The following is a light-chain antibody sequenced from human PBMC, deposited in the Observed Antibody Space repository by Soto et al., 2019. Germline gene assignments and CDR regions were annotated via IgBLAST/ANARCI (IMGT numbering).Light chain of an antibody. Sequence: DIQMTQSPSTLSASVGDRVTITCRASQSINSWLAWYQQKPGKAPKLLIYKASSLQNGVSSRFSGSGSGTEFTLTIRGLHPEDFATYYCQQYHIFPLAFGGGTKVEIK. V-gene: IGKV1-5*03. CDR2: KAS. J-gene: IGKJ4*01. CDR1: QSINSW. CDR3: QQYHIFPLA.